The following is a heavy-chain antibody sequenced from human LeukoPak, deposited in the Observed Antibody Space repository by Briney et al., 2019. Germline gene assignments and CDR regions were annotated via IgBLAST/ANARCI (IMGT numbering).Heavy chain of an antibody. V-gene: IGHV3-66*01. J-gene: IGHJ4*02. Sequence: GRSLRLSCAASGFTFSSYGMHWVRQAPGKGLEWVSGLYSGGGTYYADSVKGRFDISRDNSKNTLYLQMNSLRAEDTAVYYCARDWVQYDLPRYSDCWGQGALVTVSS. CDR2: LYSGGGT. CDR3: ARDWVQYDLPRYSDC. D-gene: IGHD2-8*01. CDR1: GFTFSSYG.